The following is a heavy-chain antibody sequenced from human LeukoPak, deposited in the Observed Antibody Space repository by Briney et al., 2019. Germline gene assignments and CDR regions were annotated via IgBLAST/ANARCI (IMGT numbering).Heavy chain of an antibody. D-gene: IGHD3-10*01. CDR2: ISYDGSNK. J-gene: IGHJ3*02. Sequence: RTGGSLRLSCAVSGFTFDDYAMHGVRQVPGKGLEWVAVISYDGSNKYYADSVKGRFTISRDNSKNTLYLQMNSLRAEDTAVYYCAKVYGRIYAFDIWGQGTMVTVSS. CDR3: AKVYGRIYAFDI. CDR1: GFTFDDYA. V-gene: IGHV3-30*18.